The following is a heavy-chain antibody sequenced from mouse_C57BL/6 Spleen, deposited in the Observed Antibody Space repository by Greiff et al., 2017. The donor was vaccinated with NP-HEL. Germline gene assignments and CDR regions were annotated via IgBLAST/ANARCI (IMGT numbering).Heavy chain of an antibody. CDR3: AIAYYSNRRAMDY. V-gene: IGHV1-81*01. D-gene: IGHD2-5*01. Sequence: QVQLKESGAELARPGASVKLSCKASGYTFTSYGISWVKQRTGQGLEWIGEIYPRSGNTYYNEKFKGKATLTADKSSSTAYMELRSLTSEDSAVYFCAIAYYSNRRAMDYWGQGTSVTVSS. CDR1: GYTFTSYG. J-gene: IGHJ4*01. CDR2: IYPRSGNT.